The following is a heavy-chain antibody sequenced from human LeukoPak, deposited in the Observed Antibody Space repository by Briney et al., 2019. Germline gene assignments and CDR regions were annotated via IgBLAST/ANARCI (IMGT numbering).Heavy chain of an antibody. V-gene: IGHV3-30-3*01. J-gene: IGHJ4*02. CDR1: GFTFSSYA. Sequence: GGSLRLSCAASGFTFSSYAMHWVRQAPGKGLEWVAVISYDGSNKYYADSVKGRFTISRVNSKNTLYLQMNSLRAEDTAVYYCARDRVVITLNYFDYWGQGTLVTVSS. D-gene: IGHD3-22*01. CDR3: ARDRVVITLNYFDY. CDR2: ISYDGSNK.